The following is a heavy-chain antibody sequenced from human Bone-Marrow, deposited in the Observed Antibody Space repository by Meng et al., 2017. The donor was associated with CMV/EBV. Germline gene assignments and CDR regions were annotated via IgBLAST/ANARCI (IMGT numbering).Heavy chain of an antibody. CDR1: GFTFSSYG. Sequence: GESLKISCAASGFTFSSYGMHWVRQAPGKGLEWVAFIRYDGSNKYYADSVKGRFTISRDNAKNSLYLQMNSLRAEDTAVYYCARDRSGWYLNGGQGTLVTVAS. D-gene: IGHD6-19*01. CDR3: ARDRSGWYLN. J-gene: IGHJ4*02. V-gene: IGHV3-30*02. CDR2: IRYDGSNK.